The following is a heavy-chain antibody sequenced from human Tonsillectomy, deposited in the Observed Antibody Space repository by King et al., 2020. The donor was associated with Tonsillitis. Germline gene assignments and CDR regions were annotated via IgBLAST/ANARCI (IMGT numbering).Heavy chain of an antibody. Sequence: VQLQESGPGLVKPSETLSLTCSVSGGSISSYYWSWIRQPPGKGLEWIGYIYYSGSTSYNPSLKSRVTISVDTSKNQFSLKLSSVTAADTAVYYCARTLTYSQLVLPYYFDYWGQGTLVTVSS. CDR2: IYYSGST. CDR3: ARTLTYSQLVLPYYFDY. D-gene: IGHD6-6*01. J-gene: IGHJ4*02. CDR1: GGSISSYY. V-gene: IGHV4-59*08.